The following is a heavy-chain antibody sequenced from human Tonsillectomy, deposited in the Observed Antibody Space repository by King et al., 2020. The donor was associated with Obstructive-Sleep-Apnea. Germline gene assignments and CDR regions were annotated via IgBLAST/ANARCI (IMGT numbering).Heavy chain of an antibody. CDR2: IIGPGNST. D-gene: IGHD1-26*01. CDR3: WKGGWVDS. CDR1: GFTFSKYA. V-gene: IGHV3-23*04. Sequence: VQLVESGGGLVQPGGSLRLSCAASGFTFSKYAMSWVCQAPGKGLEWVTAIIGPGNSTYYADSVRGRFTSSRDNSKNTLYLQMDSLRAEDTAVYYGWKGGWVDSWGQGTLVTVSS. J-gene: IGHJ4*02.